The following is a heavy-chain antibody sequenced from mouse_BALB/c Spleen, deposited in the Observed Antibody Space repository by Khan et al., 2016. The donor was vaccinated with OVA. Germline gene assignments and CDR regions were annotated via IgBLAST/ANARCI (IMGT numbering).Heavy chain of an antibody. CDR3: TRHGYGAGFTY. CDR2: IDPFSGDT. J-gene: IGHJ3*01. D-gene: IGHD2-2*01. V-gene: IGHV1S135*01. Sequence: VQLKQSGPELMKPGASVKISCKASGYSFTTYYIHWVLQSHGKSLDWIGYIDPFSGDTTYNQNFKGKATLTVDKSSSTAYIHLNNLTSEDSAVYYCTRHGYGAGFTYWGQGTLVTVSA. CDR1: GYSFTTYY.